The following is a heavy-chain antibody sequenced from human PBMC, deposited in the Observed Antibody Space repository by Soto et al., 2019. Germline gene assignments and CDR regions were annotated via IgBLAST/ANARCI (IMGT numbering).Heavy chain of an antibody. D-gene: IGHD5-18*01. V-gene: IGHV4-39*01. CDR1: GDSISSSSYY. J-gene: IGHJ4*02. Sequence: QLHLQESGPGLVKPSETLSLMCTVSGDSISSSSYYWGWVRQPPGKGLEWIGSILYTGSTFYNPSLYRLVTISVDTSKNQFSVKMSSVTAADTAVYYCARHFVGYSYGYVFVSWGQGALVTVSS. CDR2: ILYTGST. CDR3: ARHFVGYSYGYVFVS.